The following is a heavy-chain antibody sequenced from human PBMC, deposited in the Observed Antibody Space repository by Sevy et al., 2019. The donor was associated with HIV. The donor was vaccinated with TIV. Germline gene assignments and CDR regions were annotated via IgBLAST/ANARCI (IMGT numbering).Heavy chain of an antibody. J-gene: IGHJ4*02. V-gene: IGHV3-74*01. CDR1: GFSFSNSW. CDR2: INSDGEST. CDR3: SRGTRGVSDY. D-gene: IGHD3-10*01. Sequence: GGSLRLSCAASGFSFSNSWMHWVRQGPGEGLVWVSRINSDGESTGYADSVKGRFTISRDNVKNTFYLQMNSLRAEDSGVYYCSRGTRGVSDYWGQGTLVTVSS.